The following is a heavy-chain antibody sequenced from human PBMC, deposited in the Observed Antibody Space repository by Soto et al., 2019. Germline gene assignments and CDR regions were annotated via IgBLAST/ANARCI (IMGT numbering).Heavy chain of an antibody. V-gene: IGHV1-46*01. CDR3: ATRVGSVGVLDY. CDR1: GYTFTNDF. J-gene: IGHJ4*02. CDR2: INPSGSST. D-gene: IGHD1-26*01. Sequence: QVQLVQSGAEVKKPGASVKVSCKASGYTFTNDFMHWVRQTPGQGLEWMGIINPSGSSTTYAQKFQGRDTMTRDTSTNTLYMELRSLTSEDTAVYYCATRVGSVGVLDYWGQGTLFTVSS.